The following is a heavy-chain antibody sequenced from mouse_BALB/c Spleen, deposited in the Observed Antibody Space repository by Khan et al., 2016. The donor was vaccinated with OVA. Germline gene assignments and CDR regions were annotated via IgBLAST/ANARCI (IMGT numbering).Heavy chain of an antibody. J-gene: IGHJ4*01. Sequence: QIQLVQSGPELKKPGETVKISCKASGYTFTNYGMNWVKQSPGKGLKWMGWINTYTGKPTYAVDFKGRFVFSLETSASTSFMKNNNLKNEDTAAYCCARVGFDGTMDYWGQGTSVTVSS. CDR2: INTYTGKP. CDR1: GYTFTNYG. CDR3: ARVGFDGTMDY. V-gene: IGHV9-3-1*01.